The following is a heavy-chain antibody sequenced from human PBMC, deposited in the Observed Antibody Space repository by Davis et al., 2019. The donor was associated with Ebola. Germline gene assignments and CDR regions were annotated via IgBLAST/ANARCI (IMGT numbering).Heavy chain of an antibody. CDR1: GYTFTGYY. D-gene: IGHD6-13*01. CDR2: INPNSGGT. J-gene: IGHJ5*02. CDR3: ARETAAAGKWFDP. V-gene: IGHV1-2*02. Sequence: ASVKVSCKASGYTFTGYYMHWVRQAPGQGLEWMGWINPNSGGTNYAQKFQGRVTMTRDTSISTVYMELSRLRSDDTAVYYCARETAAAGKWFDPWGQGTLVTVSS.